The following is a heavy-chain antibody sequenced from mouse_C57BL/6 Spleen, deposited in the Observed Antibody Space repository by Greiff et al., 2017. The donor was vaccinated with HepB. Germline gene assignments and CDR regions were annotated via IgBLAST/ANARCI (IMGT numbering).Heavy chain of an antibody. CDR2: ISDGGSYT. D-gene: IGHD3-1*01. Sequence: EVHLVESGGGLVKPGGSLKLSCAASGFTFSSYAMSWVRQTPEKRLEWVATISDGGSYTYYPDNVKGRFTISRDNAKNNLYLQMSHLKSEDTAMYYCARDGGLRDYAMDYWGQGTSVTVSS. J-gene: IGHJ4*01. CDR3: ARDGGLRDYAMDY. V-gene: IGHV5-4*01. CDR1: GFTFSSYA.